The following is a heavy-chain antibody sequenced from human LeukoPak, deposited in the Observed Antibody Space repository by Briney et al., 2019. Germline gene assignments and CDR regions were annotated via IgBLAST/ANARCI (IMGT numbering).Heavy chain of an antibody. CDR3: ARHDMCSSGLYPHY. V-gene: IGHV4-39*01. D-gene: IGHD6-19*01. CDR2: IYYSGST. CDR1: GGSISSSSCY. J-gene: IGHJ4*02. Sequence: PSETLSLTCTVSGGSISSSSCYWGWIRQPPGKGLEWIGNIYYSGSTYYNPSRKSRVTISIDPSKNQLSLKLSSVTAADTAVYYCARHDMCSSGLYPHYWGQGTLVTVSS.